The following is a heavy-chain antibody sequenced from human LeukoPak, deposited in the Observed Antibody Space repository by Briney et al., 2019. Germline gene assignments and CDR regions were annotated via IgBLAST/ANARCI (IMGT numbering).Heavy chain of an antibody. V-gene: IGHV1-2*05. CDR2: INPNSGDT. D-gene: IGHD2-2*01. J-gene: IGHJ4*02. Sequence: ASVKVSCKASGYTFTGYHMHWVRQAPGQGLEWMGRINPNSGDTNYAQKFQGRVAMTRDTSISTAFMELTRLRSDDTVVYYCARDYCSSTSCLFDYWGQGTLVTVSS. CDR1: GYTFTGYH. CDR3: ARDYCSSTSCLFDY.